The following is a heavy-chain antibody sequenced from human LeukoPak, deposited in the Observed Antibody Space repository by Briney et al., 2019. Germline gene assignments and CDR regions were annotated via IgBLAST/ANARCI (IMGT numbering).Heavy chain of an antibody. D-gene: IGHD2-15*01. CDR3: ARDSCSGGSCYSGQYYFDY. J-gene: IGHJ4*02. CDR2: INPNSGGT. Sequence: ASVKVSCKASGYTFTGYYMHWVRQAPGQGLEWMGWINPNSGGTNYAQKFQGRVTMTRDTSISTAYMELSRLRSDDTAVYYCARDSCSGGSCYSGQYYFDYWGQGTRVTVSS. V-gene: IGHV1-2*02. CDR1: GYTFTGYY.